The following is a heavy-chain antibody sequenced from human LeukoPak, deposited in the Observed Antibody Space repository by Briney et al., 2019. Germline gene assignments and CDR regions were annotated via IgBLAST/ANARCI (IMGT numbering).Heavy chain of an antibody. D-gene: IGHD4/OR15-4a*01. J-gene: IGHJ3*02. V-gene: IGHV1-2*02. CDR3: ARLLTNYYAFDI. CDR1: VYTFTGYY. CDR2: INPNSGGT. Sequence: ASVKVSCKASVYTFTGYYMHWVRQAPGQGLEWMGWINPNSGGTNYAQKFQGRVTMTRDTSTSTAYMELSRLRSDDAAVYYCARLLTNYYAFDIWGQGTMVTVSS.